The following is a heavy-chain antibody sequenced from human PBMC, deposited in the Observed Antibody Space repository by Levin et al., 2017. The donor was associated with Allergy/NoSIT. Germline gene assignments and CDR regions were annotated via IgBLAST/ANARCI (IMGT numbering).Heavy chain of an antibody. Sequence: SETLSLTCTVSGGSISSYYWSWIRQSPGKGLEWIGYIYSTGSTNYNPSLKSRVTISVDTSKNQFSLQLSSVTAADTAVYYCARDGLGRGDPFDYWGQGPLVTVSS. CDR3: ARDGLGRGDPFDY. V-gene: IGHV4-59*01. D-gene: IGHD3/OR15-3a*01. CDR2: IYSTGST. CDR1: GGSISSYY. J-gene: IGHJ4*02.